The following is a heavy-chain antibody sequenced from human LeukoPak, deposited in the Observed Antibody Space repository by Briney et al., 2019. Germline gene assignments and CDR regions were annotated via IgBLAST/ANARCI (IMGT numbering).Heavy chain of an antibody. V-gene: IGHV1-8*03. CDR3: ARRAVDNSYYYYMDV. CDR2: MNPKSGNT. CDR1: GYTFTSYD. D-gene: IGHD6-19*01. J-gene: IGHJ6*03. Sequence: ASVKVSCKASGYTFTSYDTNWVRQVTGQGLEWMGWMNPKSGNTGYAQKFLGRVTITRNTSISTAYMEVSSLRCEDTAVYYCARRAVDNSYYYYMDVWGKGTTVTVSS.